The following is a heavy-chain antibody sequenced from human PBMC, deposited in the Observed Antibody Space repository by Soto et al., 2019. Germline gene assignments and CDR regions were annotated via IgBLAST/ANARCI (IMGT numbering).Heavy chain of an antibody. CDR3: ASYEGDYYDSSGYYRGVFDY. V-gene: IGHV4-4*02. CDR2: IYHSGST. CDR1: GGSISSSNW. Sequence: QVQLQESGPGLVKPSGTLSLTCAVSGGSISSSNWWSWVRQPPGKGLEWIGEIYHSGSTNYNPSLKSRVTIPVDKSKNQFSLKLSSVTAADTAVYYCASYEGDYYDSSGYYRGVFDYWGQGTLVTVSS. J-gene: IGHJ4*02. D-gene: IGHD3-22*01.